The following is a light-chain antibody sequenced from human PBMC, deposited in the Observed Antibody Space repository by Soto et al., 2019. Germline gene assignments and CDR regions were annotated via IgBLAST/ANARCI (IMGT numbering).Light chain of an antibody. CDR2: DAS. CDR3: QQSYSTPLFS. V-gene: IGKV1-39*01. CDR1: QSISSW. J-gene: IGKJ3*01. Sequence: DIQMTQSPSTLSASVGDRVTITCRASQSISSWLAWYQQKPGKAPKLLIYDASSLESGVPSRFSGSGSGTDFTLTIRSLQPEDFAIYYCQQSYSTPLFSFGPGTKVDI.